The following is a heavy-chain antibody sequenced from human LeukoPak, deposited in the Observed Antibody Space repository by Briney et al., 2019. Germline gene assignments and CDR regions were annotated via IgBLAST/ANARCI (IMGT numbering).Heavy chain of an antibody. CDR3: ARVPYDSSGYYRD. D-gene: IGHD3-22*01. Sequence: ASVKVSCKASGGTFSSYAISWVRQAPGQGLEWMGWISPHNGNTKYAQKLQGRVTMTTDTSTSTVYMELRSLRSDDTAVYYCARVPYDSSGYYRDWGQETLVTVSS. CDR1: GGTFSSYA. V-gene: IGHV1-18*01. CDR2: ISPHNGNT. J-gene: IGHJ4*02.